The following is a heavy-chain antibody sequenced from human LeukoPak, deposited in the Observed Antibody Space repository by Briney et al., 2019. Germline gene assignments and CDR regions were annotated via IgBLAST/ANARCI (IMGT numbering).Heavy chain of an antibody. V-gene: IGHV1-18*01. CDR3: ARGRRDYGGNSYAFDI. D-gene: IGHD4-23*01. J-gene: IGHJ3*02. CDR1: GYTFNSYG. CDR2: ISAYNGNT. Sequence: ASVKVSCKASGYTFNSYGINWVRQAPGQGLEWMGWISAYNGNTNYAQKFQGRVTMTTDTSTSTAYMELRSLRSDDTAVYYCARGRRDYGGNSYAFDIWGQGTMVTVSS.